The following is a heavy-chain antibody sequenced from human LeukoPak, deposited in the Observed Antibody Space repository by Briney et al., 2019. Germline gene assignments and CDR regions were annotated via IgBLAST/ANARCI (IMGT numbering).Heavy chain of an antibody. J-gene: IGHJ4*02. Sequence: HAGGSLRLSCAASGFTFSSYSMNWVRQAPGKGLEWVSYISRTSHTIYYADSVKGRFTISRDNARNSLYLQMNSLRDEDTAVYYCARSTYYYDSSGYLYPSFFDYWGQGNLVTVSS. D-gene: IGHD3-22*01. V-gene: IGHV3-48*02. CDR1: GFTFSSYS. CDR2: ISRTSHTI. CDR3: ARSTYYYDSSGYLYPSFFDY.